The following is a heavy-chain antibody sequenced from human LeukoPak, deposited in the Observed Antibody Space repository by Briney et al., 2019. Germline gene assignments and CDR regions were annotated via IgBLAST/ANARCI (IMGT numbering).Heavy chain of an antibody. CDR3: ARGPPNSSGWYGYGYYYYYYGMDV. D-gene: IGHD6-19*01. CDR2: INHSGST. Sequence: KASESLSRTCAVYGGSFGGYYWRWIRQPPGKGLEWIGEINHSGSTNYNPSLKSRVTISVDTSKNQFSLKLSSVTAADTAVYYCARGPPNSSGWYGYGYYYYYYGMDVWGQGTTVTVSS. J-gene: IGHJ6*02. CDR1: GGSFGGYY. V-gene: IGHV4-34*01.